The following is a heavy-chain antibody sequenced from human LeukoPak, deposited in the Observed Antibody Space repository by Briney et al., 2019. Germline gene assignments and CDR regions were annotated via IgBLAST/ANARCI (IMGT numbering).Heavy chain of an antibody. CDR2: ISGSGGST. CDR1: GFTFSSYA. CDR3: ATGPRLAVASSFDY. J-gene: IGHJ4*02. V-gene: IGHV3-23*01. Sequence: GSLRLSCAASGFTFSSYAMSWVRQAPEKGLEWVSAISGSGGSTYYADSVKGRFTISRDNSKNTLYLQMNSLRAEDTAVYYCATGPRLAVASSFDYWGQGTLVTVSS. D-gene: IGHD6-19*01.